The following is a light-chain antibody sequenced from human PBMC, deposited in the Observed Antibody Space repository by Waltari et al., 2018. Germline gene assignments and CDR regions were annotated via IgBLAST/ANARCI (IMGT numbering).Light chain of an antibody. V-gene: IGKV3-20*01. Sequence: CMAGQSVSNYLAWYQQRPGQAPRLLIYAAYTRATGVSDRFSGSGFGTDFSLTISRLEPEDFAVYFCQNHERLPATFGQGTKVEIK. CDR3: QNHERLPAT. J-gene: IGKJ1*01. CDR2: AAY. CDR1: QSVSNY.